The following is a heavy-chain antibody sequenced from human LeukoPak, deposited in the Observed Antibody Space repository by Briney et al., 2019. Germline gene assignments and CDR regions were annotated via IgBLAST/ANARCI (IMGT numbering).Heavy chain of an antibody. CDR2: IYASGSI. J-gene: IGHJ5*02. CDR1: GGSISSYY. D-gene: IGHD3-10*01. CDR3: ARHGSVRSPLGP. V-gene: IGHV4-4*09. Sequence: SETLSLTCSVSGGSISSYYWSWIRQPPGKVLEWIGYIYASGSIHYNPSLKSRVPIIVDTSTNQFSLNLISVTAADTAVYDCARHGSVRSPLGPWGQGTLVTVSS.